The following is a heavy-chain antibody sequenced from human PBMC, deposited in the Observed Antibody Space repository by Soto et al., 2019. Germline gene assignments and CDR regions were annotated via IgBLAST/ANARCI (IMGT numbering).Heavy chain of an antibody. D-gene: IGHD2-2*01. CDR3: ARVIVVVPAAQIAVNWFDP. CDR1: GGSISSSSYY. Sequence: SETLSLTCTVSGGSISSSSYYWGWIRQPPGKGLEWIGSIYYSGSTYYNPSLKSRVTISVDTSKNQFSLKLSSVTAADTAVYYCARVIVVVPAAQIAVNWFDPWGQGTLVTVSS. V-gene: IGHV4-39*01. J-gene: IGHJ5*02. CDR2: IYYSGST.